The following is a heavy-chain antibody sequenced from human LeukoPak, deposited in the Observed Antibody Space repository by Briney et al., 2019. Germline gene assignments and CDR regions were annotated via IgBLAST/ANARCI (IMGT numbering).Heavy chain of an antibody. V-gene: IGHV3-53*01. CDR1: GFTFSSYA. CDR3: ARGHDDGDPPPLDY. CDR2: IYSGGST. Sequence: TGGSLRLSCAASGFTFSSYAMHWVRQAPGKRLEWVSVIYSGGSTYYADSVKGRFTISRDNSKNTLYFQMNSLRAEDTAVYYCARGHDDGDPPPLDYCGQGTLVTVSS. D-gene: IGHD4-17*01. J-gene: IGHJ4*02.